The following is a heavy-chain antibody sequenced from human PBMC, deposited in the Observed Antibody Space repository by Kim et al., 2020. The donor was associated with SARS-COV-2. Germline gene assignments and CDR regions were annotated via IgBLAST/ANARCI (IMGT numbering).Heavy chain of an antibody. V-gene: IGHV3-11*01. Sequence: GGSLRLSCAASGFTFSDYYMSWIRQAPGKGLEWVSYISSSGSTIYYADSVRGRFTISRDNAKNSLYLQMNSLRAEDTAVYYCARDHRGALRYFDWGYGMDVWGQGTTVTVSS. J-gene: IGHJ6*02. CDR1: GFTFSDYY. CDR3: ARDHRGALRYFDWGYGMDV. CDR2: ISSSGSTI. D-gene: IGHD3-9*01.